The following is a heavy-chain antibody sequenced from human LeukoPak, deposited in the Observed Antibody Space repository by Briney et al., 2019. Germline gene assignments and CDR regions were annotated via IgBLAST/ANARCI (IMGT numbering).Heavy chain of an antibody. CDR1: GYTFTSYG. D-gene: IGHD3-9*01. Sequence: ASVKVSCKASGYTFTSYGISWVRQAPGQGLEWMGWISAYNGNTNYAQKLQGRVTMTADTSTSTAYMELRSLRSDDTAVYYCARHTRGWDILTGYYFSPGHLMQVPYGMDVWGQGTTVTVSS. V-gene: IGHV1-18*01. CDR2: ISAYNGNT. J-gene: IGHJ6*02. CDR3: ARHTRGWDILTGYYFSPGHLMQVPYGMDV.